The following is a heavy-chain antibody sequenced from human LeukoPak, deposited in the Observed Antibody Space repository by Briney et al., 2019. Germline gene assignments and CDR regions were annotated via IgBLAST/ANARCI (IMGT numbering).Heavy chain of an antibody. CDR2: ISSSGSTI. J-gene: IGHJ6*02. CDR3: ARVLYGMDV. Sequence: GGSLRLSCAASGFTFSSYEMNWVRQAPGKGLEWVSYISSSGSTIYYADFVKGRFTISRDNAKNSLYLQMNSLRAEDTAVYYCARVLYGMDVWGQGTTVTVSS. CDR1: GFTFSSYE. V-gene: IGHV3-48*03.